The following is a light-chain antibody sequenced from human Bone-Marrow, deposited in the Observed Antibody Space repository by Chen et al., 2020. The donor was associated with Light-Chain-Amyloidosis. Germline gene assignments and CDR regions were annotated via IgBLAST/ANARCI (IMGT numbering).Light chain of an antibody. V-gene: IGLV1-44*01. Sequence: SVLTQPPSAYGTPGQRVTIPRSGSSSNIGSNTVNWYQQLPGTAPKLLMFSNDQRPSGVPDRFSGSKSGTSASLAISGLQSEDEAEYYCATWDDSLKVIGGGTKLTVL. CDR2: SND. CDR3: ATWDDSLKV. CDR1: SSNIGSNT. J-gene: IGLJ3*02.